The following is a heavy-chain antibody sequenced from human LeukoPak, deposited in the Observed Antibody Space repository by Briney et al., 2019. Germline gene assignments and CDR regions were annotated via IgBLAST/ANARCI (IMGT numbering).Heavy chain of an antibody. CDR3: AGGLGYCSGGSCAYFDY. J-gene: IGHJ4*02. V-gene: IGHV4-59*01. CDR1: GGSISSYY. CDR2: IYYSGST. Sequence: TSETLSLTCTVSGGSISSYYWSWIRQLPGKGLEWIGYIYYSGSTNYNPSLKSRVTISVDTSKNQFSLKLSSVTAADTAVYYCAGGLGYCSGGSCAYFDYWGQGTLVTVSS. D-gene: IGHD2-15*01.